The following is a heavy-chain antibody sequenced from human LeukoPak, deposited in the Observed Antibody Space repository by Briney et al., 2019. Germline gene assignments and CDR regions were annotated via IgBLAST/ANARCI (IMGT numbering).Heavy chain of an antibody. D-gene: IGHD3-10*01. V-gene: IGHV3-49*04. CDR2: IRSNTYGGTT. Sequence: PGGSLRLSCAASGFTFSSYSMNWVRQAPGKGLEWVGFIRSNTYGGTTEYAASVKDRFTISRDDSKTIAYLQMNSLKTEDTAVYYCTRGDGSGTAWGQGTLVTVSS. J-gene: IGHJ4*02. CDR1: GFTFSSYS. CDR3: TRGDGSGTA.